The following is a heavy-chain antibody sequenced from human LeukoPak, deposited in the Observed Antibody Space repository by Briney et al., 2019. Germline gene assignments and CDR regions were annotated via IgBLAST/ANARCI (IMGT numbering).Heavy chain of an antibody. V-gene: IGHV4-38-2*02. CDR3: ARYYYDSSGYYSGFDY. D-gene: IGHD3-22*01. Sequence: SGTLSLTCTVSGYSISSGYYWGWIRQPPGKGLEWIGSIYHSGSTYYNPSLKSRVTISVDTSKNQFSLKLSSVTAADTAVYYCARYYYDSSGYYSGFDYWGQGTLVTVSS. CDR1: GYSISSGYY. J-gene: IGHJ4*02. CDR2: IYHSGST.